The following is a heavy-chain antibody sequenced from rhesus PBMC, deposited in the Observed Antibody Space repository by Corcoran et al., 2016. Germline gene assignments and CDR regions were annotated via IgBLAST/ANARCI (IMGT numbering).Heavy chain of an antibody. CDR3: ARGWGPGF. J-gene: IGHJ5-1*01. Sequence: QVQLRESGPGLVKPSETLSLTCVVPGFSIHLGYGWAWRRLPPGKGLVWIGNIDGSSGSTNYNPSLRSRVTLSKDTSMNQFSLRLNSVTAADTAMYYCARGWGPGFWGRGVLVTVSS. CDR2: IDGSSGST. D-gene: IGHD7-45*01. V-gene: IGHV4-127*01. CDR1: GFSIHLGYG.